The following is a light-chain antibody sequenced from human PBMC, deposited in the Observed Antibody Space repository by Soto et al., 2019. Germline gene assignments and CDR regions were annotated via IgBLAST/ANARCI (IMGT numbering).Light chain of an antibody. V-gene: IGKV3-15*01. CDR3: QQYNNWPRT. Sequence: EIVMTQSLATLSVTPGERATLPCRASQSVSSDLAWYQQKPGQPPRLLMYAASTRATGIPARFSGSGSGTEFTLTISSLQSEDFAVYYCQQYNNWPRTFGQGTMV. CDR2: AAS. CDR1: QSVSSD. J-gene: IGKJ1*01.